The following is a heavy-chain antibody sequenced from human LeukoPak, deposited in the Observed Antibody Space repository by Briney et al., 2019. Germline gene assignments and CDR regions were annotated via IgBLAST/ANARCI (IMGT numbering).Heavy chain of an antibody. V-gene: IGHV3-66*02. CDR3: ARDWSWSGYYKGLAVDY. CDR2: IYSGGST. CDR1: GFTVSSNY. J-gene: IGHJ4*02. Sequence: GGSLRLSCAATGFTVSSNYMSWVRQAPGKGLEWVSVIYSGGSTYYADSVKGRFTISRDNSKNTLYLQMNSLRAEDTAVYYCARDWSWSGYYKGLAVDYWGQGTLVTVSS. D-gene: IGHD3-3*01.